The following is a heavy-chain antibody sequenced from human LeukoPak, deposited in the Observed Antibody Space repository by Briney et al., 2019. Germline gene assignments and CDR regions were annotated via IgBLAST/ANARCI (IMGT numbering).Heavy chain of an antibody. J-gene: IGHJ4*02. CDR3: ARGGGSSH. CDR2: IKTDGTAK. V-gene: IGHV3-7*01. Sequence: PGGSLRLSCAASGFTFSDYWMSWVRQASGKGLEWVANIKTDGTAKNYLDSVKGRFTISRDNAENSLYLQMSSLREEDTAVYYCARGGGSSHWGQGTLVTVSS. D-gene: IGHD6-6*01. CDR1: GFTFSDYW.